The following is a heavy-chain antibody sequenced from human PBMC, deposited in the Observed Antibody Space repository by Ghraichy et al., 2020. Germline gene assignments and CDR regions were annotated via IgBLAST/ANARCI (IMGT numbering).Heavy chain of an antibody. J-gene: IGHJ4*02. V-gene: IGHV4-39*01. CDR3: ARVRSQGAVAGT. Sequence: SETLSLTCTVSGGSISSSSYYWGWIRQPPGKGLEWIGSIYYSGSTYYNPSLKSRVTISVDTSKNQFSLKLSSVTAADTAVYYCARVRSQGAVAGTWGQGTLVTVSS. CDR1: GGSISSSSYY. CDR2: IYYSGST. D-gene: IGHD6-19*01.